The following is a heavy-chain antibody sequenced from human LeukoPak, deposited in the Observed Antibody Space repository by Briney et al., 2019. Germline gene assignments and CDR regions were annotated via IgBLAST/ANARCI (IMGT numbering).Heavy chain of an antibody. Sequence: PGGSLRPSCAASGFTFSSYSMSWVRQAPGKGLEWVSAISGSGGSTYYADSVKGRFTISRDNSKNTLYLQMNSLRAEDTAVYYCAKGQQQLVRGTVFDYWGQGTLVTVSS. CDR1: GFTFSSYS. J-gene: IGHJ4*02. CDR3: AKGQQQLVRGTVFDY. D-gene: IGHD6-13*01. V-gene: IGHV3-23*01. CDR2: ISGSGGST.